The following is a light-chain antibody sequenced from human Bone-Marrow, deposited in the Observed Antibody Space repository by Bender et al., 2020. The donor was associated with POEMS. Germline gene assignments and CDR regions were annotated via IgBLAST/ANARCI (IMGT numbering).Light chain of an antibody. CDR1: SGINVNNFI. J-gene: IGLJ3*02. CDR2: YKSDSDK. V-gene: IGLV5-45*01. Sequence: QAVVTQPASLSASPGASASLTCTLRSGINVNNFIIYWYQQKSGSPPQYLLRYKSDSDKKMGSGVPSRFSGSKDASANAGILLISGLQSDDEADYYCLIWHGSAWVFGGGTRLTVL. CDR3: LIWHGSAWV.